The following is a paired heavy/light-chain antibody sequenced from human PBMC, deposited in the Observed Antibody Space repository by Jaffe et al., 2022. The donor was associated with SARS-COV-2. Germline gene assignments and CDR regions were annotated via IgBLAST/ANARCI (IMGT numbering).Light chain of an antibody. Sequence: EIVLTQSPGILSLSPGERATLSCRASQSVSSNYLAWYQQKPGQAPRLLIYGASRRATGIPDRFSGSGSGTDFILTISRLEPEDFAVYYCQQYGGSPPFTFGRGTKVEIK. CDR1: QSVSSNY. CDR3: QQYGGSPPFT. V-gene: IGKV3-20*01. CDR2: GAS. J-gene: IGKJ2*01.
Heavy chain of an antibody. CDR1: GGSISRGSYF. V-gene: IGHV4-61*02. J-gene: IGHJ4*02. CDR2: IDTSGST. Sequence: QVQLQESGPGLVKPSQTLSLTCTVSGGSISRGSYFWSWIRQPAGKGVEWIGRIDTSGSTNYSPSLKSRVTMSLDTSKNQFSLKLSSVTAADTAVYYCARSVNVANFKFFDYWGQGTLVAVSS. D-gene: IGHD5-12*01. CDR3: ARSVNVANFKFFDY.